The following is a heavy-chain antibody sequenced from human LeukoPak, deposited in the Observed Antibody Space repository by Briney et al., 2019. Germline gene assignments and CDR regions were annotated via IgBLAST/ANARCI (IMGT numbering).Heavy chain of an antibody. J-gene: IGHJ4*02. CDR1: GFTFSSYW. CDR2: IKADGSEK. V-gene: IGHV3-7*01. D-gene: IGHD3-10*01. Sequence: GGSLRLSCAASGFTFSSYWMSWVRQAPGKGLEWVANIKADGSEKYYVDSVKGRFTISRDNAKNSLYLQMNSLRAEDTAVYYCAREALRVPRSYYFDYWGQGTLVTVSS. CDR3: AREALRVPRSYYFDY.